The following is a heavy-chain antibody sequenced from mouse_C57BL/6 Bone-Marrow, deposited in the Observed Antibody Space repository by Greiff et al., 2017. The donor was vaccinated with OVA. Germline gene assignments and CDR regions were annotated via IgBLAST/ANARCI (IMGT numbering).Heavy chain of an antibody. CDR3: TTGYLYEGPRFDY. D-gene: IGHD2-3*01. CDR2: IDPENGDT. J-gene: IGHJ2*01. Sequence: EVQLQQSGAELVRPGASVKLSCTASGFNIKDDYMHWVKQRPEQGLEWIGWIDPENGDTEYASKFQGKATITADTSSNTAYLQLSSLTSEDTAVYYCTTGYLYEGPRFDYWGQGTTLTVSS. CDR1: GFNIKDDY. V-gene: IGHV14-4*01.